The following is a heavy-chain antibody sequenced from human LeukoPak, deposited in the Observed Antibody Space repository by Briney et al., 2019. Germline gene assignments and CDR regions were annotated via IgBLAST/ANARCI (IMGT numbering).Heavy chain of an antibody. Sequence: PGTSLRLSCAASGFTFSTYAMNWVRQAPGKGLEWVSSISSSDTYIYYADSVKGRFTISRDNAKNSLYLQMNSLRAEDTAVYYCTTDHYDFWSGYSSNWGQGTLVTVSS. D-gene: IGHD3-3*01. V-gene: IGHV3-21*01. CDR1: GFTFSTYA. J-gene: IGHJ4*02. CDR2: ISSSDTYI. CDR3: TTDHYDFWSGYSSN.